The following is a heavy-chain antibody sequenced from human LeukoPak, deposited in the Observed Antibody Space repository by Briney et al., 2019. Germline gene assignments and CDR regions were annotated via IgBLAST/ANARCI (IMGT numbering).Heavy chain of an antibody. V-gene: IGHV1-69*13. J-gene: IGHJ5*02. Sequence: ASVKVSCKASGGTFSSYAISWVRQAPGQGLEWMGGIIPIFGTANYAQKFQGRVTITADESTSTAYMELSSLRSEDTAVYYCARDHGSGSYYGVSWFDPWGQGTLVTVSS. CDR1: GGTFSSYA. CDR2: IIPIFGTA. CDR3: ARDHGSGSYYGVSWFDP. D-gene: IGHD3-10*01.